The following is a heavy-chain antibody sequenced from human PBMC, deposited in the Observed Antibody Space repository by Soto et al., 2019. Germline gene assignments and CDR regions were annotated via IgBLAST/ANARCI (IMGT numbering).Heavy chain of an antibody. D-gene: IGHD3-22*01. CDR3: TRDGGTMSYYFDY. CDR2: INAGNGDT. CDR1: GYTFTSYG. J-gene: IGHJ4*01. V-gene: IGHV1-3*01. Sequence: ASVKVSCKASGYTFTSYGISWVRQAPGQGLEWMGWINAGNGDTKYSQKFQGRVTITRDTSASTVYMELSRLRSEDTAVYYCTRDGGTMSYYFDYWG.